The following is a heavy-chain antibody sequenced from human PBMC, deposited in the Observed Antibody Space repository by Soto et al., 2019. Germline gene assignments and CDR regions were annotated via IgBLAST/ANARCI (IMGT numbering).Heavy chain of an antibody. CDR1: GFTFSNAW. V-gene: IGHV3-15*01. D-gene: IGHD2-21*02. CDR3: TTGGLAYCGGDCYSDFDY. Sequence: EVQLVESGGGLVKPGGSLRLSCAASGFTFSNAWMSWVRQAPGKGLEWVGRIKSKTDGGTTDYAAPVKCRFTISRDDSKNTLYLQMNSLKTEDTAVYYCTTGGLAYCGGDCYSDFDYWGQGTLVTVSS. J-gene: IGHJ4*02. CDR2: IKSKTDGGTT.